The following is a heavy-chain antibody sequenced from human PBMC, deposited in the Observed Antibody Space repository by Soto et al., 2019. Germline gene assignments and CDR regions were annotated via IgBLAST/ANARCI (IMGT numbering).Heavy chain of an antibody. CDR1: GFTFSTYG. D-gene: IGHD4-17*01. CDR2: ISYDGTNK. Sequence: QVQLVESGGGEVQPGRSLTISCAASGFTFSTYGMHGVRQTPGKGLEWVAVISYDGTNKFYSDSVKGRFTISRDNFKNTLTLHMHSLRADDTAVYSCAKDLQSYGDYDYYCYGMDVWGLGTRVTVSS. J-gene: IGHJ6*02. CDR3: AKDLQSYGDYDYYCYGMDV. V-gene: IGHV3-30*18.